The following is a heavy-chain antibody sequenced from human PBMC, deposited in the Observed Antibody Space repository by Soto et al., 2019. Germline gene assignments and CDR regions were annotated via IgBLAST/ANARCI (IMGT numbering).Heavy chain of an antibody. Sequence: QGQLVQSGGEVKRPGASVKVSCKTSGYTFSNYGITWVRQAPGQPLEWLGWISLYSDGTNYAQKFQGRVSMTTDTSTTTAYMELRSLRSDDTAVYYCARVVPGAEAWFGPWGQVTLVTVSS. CDR3: ARVVPGAEAWFGP. CDR1: GYTFSNYG. V-gene: IGHV1-18*01. CDR2: ISLYSDGT. J-gene: IGHJ5*02. D-gene: IGHD2-2*01.